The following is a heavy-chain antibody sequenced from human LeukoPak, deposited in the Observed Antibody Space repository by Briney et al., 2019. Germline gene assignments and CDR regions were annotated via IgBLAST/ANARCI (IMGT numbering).Heavy chain of an antibody. CDR3: ARWLRSKGYFDY. J-gene: IGHJ4*02. CDR1: GGSISSSSYY. CDR2: IYYSGST. Sequence: SETLSLTCTVSGGSISSSSYYWGWIRQPPGKGLEWIGSIYYSGSTYYNPSLKSRVTISVDTSKNRFSLKLSSVTAADTAVYYCARWLRSKGYFDYWGQGTLVTVSS. V-gene: IGHV4-39*01. D-gene: IGHD5-12*01.